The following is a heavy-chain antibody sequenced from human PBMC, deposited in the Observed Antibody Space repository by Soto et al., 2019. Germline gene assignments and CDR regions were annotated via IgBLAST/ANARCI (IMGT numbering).Heavy chain of an antibody. CDR3: AGESVVVAATTYNWFDP. CDR1: GGSFSGYY. Sequence: SETLSLTCAVYGGSFSGYYWSWIRQPPGKGLEWIGEINHSGSTNYNPSLKSRVTISVDTSKNQFSLKLSSVTAADTAVYYCAGESVVVAATTYNWFDPWGQGTLVTVSS. CDR2: INHSGST. J-gene: IGHJ5*02. V-gene: IGHV4-34*01. D-gene: IGHD2-15*01.